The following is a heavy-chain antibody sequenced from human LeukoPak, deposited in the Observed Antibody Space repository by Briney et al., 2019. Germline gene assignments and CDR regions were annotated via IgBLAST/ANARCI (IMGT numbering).Heavy chain of an antibody. CDR2: INPDSGAT. Sequence: ASVKVSCKTSRYTFSDYYVHWVRQAPGQGFERMGWINPDSGATNYAQKFQGRVTMTRDTSISTAYMELSRLRSDDTAVYYCARDFTGGYFDYWGQGTLVTVSS. CDR1: RYTFSDYY. V-gene: IGHV1-2*02. J-gene: IGHJ4*02. CDR3: ARDFTGGYFDY. D-gene: IGHD2-8*02.